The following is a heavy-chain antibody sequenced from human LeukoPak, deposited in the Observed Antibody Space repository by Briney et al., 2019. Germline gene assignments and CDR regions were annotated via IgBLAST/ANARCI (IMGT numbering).Heavy chain of an antibody. V-gene: IGHV1-46*01. CDR2: INPSVGTT. J-gene: IGHJ4*02. CDR1: GYTFTRDY. Sequence: GASVKVSCEASGYTFTRDYMHWVRRAPGQGLEWMGIINPSVGTTSYAQKFQGRLTMTRDTSTSTVYMELSSLRSEDTAVYYCARARYYDSSDLTDWGQGTLVTVSS. CDR3: ARARYYDSSDLTD. D-gene: IGHD3-22*01.